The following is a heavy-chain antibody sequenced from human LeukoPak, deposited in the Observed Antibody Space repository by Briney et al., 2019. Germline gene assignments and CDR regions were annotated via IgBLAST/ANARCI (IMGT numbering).Heavy chain of an antibody. V-gene: IGHV1-69*05. CDR2: IIPIFGTA. CDR3: ALEYSSSLFS. Sequence: SSAKVSCTASGGTFNSYAISWVRQAPAPRLEWMGRIIPIFGTANYAQKFQGRVTITTDESTSTAYMELSTLRSEDTAVYYCALEYSSSLFSWGQGTLVTVSS. J-gene: IGHJ5*02. D-gene: IGHD6-6*01. CDR1: GGTFNSYA.